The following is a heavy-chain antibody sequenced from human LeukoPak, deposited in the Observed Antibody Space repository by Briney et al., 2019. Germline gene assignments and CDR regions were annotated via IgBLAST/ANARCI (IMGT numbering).Heavy chain of an antibody. CDR3: AKRGVVIRVILVGFHKEAYYFDS. D-gene: IGHD3-10*01. V-gene: IGHV3-23*01. J-gene: IGHJ4*02. Sequence: GGSLRLSRAVSRITLSNYGMSWVRQAPGKGVEWVAGISGSGGSTKYADSVKGRFTISRDNPKNTLYLQMNSLRDEDTAGYFCAKRGVVIRVILVGFHKEAYYFDSWGQGALVTVSS. CDR1: RITLSNYG. CDR2: ISGSGGST.